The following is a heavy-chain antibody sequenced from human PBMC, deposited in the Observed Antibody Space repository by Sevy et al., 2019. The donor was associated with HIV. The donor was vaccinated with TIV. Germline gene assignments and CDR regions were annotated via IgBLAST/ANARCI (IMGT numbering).Heavy chain of an antibody. V-gene: IGHV1-2*02. J-gene: IGHJ2*01. CDR3: ARGSYFYLSGGYNKWYFDL. CDR1: GYTLTDFY. D-gene: IGHD3-22*01. Sequence: ASAKVSCKTSGYTLTDFYLHLMRQAPGQGLEWMGWINPKSGETDYAQKFQGRVTMTRDTSINTAYMELSSRRSNETAMYYCARGSYFYLSGGYNKWYFDLWGRGTQVTVSS. CDR2: INPKSGET.